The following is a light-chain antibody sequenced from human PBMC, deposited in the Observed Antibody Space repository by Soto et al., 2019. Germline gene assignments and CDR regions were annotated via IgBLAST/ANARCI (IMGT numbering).Light chain of an antibody. J-gene: IGLJ3*02. CDR1: SSDVGGYKL. Sequence: QPVLTQPASVSGSPGQSITIYCTGTSSDVGGYKLVSWYQQYPGKAPKLIIYEDTKRPSGVSNRFSGSKSGNTASLTISGLQAEDEADYHCCSYADTFWVFGGGTKLTVL. V-gene: IGLV2-23*01. CDR3: CSYADTFWV. CDR2: EDT.